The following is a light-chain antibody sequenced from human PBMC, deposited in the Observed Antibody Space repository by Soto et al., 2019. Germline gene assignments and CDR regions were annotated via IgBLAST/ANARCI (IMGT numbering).Light chain of an antibody. J-gene: IGLJ2*01. V-gene: IGLV2-14*01. CDR3: CSYAGSSTVV. Sequence: QSALTQPASVSGSPGQSITISCTGTSSDVGIYNYVSWYQQHPGKAPKLMIYQVTNRPSGVSNRFSGSKSGNTASLTISGLQAEDEADYYCCSYAGSSTVVFGGGTKLTVL. CDR1: SSDVGIYNY. CDR2: QVT.